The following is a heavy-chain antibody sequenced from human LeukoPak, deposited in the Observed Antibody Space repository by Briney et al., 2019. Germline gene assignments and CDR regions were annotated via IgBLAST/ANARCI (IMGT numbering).Heavy chain of an antibody. J-gene: IGHJ4*01. CDR1: GGTNRSSRHV. V-gene: IGHV4-39*01. CDR3: ARHPSLRFDN. CDR2: IYYSGST. Sequence: SETLSLTCTVSGGTNRSSRHVRGWIRQPPGKGLEWIGSIYYSGSTYYNPSLRTRPTISVDSSKNQFHLKLSSVTAADTAVDYCARHPSLRFDNSGPRTLVTVSS.